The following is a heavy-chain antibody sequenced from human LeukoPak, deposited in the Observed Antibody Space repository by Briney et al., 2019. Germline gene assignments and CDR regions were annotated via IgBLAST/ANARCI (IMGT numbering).Heavy chain of an antibody. D-gene: IGHD6-13*01. J-gene: IGHJ4*02. CDR3: ASGGSGSSCPRDY. Sequence: GGSLRLSCAASGFTFSSFVMHWVRQAPGKGLEWVAVISFDGSTKYDADSVKGRFTISRDNSKNMLYLQMNSLRAEDTAVYYCASGGSGSSCPRDYWGQGTLVTVSS. CDR2: ISFDGSTK. CDR1: GFTFSSFV. V-gene: IGHV3-30*04.